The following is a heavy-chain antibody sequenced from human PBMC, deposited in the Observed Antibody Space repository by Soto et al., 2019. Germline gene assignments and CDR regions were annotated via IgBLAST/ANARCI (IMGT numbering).Heavy chain of an antibody. J-gene: IGHJ4*02. Sequence: ASVKVSCKASGYTFTGYYMHWVRQAPGQGLEWMGWINPNSGGTNYAQKFQGRVTMTRDTSISTAYMELSRLRSDDTAVYYCARGSSSGYRTYYYFDYWGQGTLVTGSS. V-gene: IGHV1-2*02. CDR1: GYTFTGYY. D-gene: IGHD5-18*01. CDR3: ARGSSSGYRTYYYFDY. CDR2: INPNSGGT.